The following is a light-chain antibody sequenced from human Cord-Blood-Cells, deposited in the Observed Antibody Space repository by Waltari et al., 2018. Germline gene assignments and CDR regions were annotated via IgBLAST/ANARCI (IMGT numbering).Light chain of an antibody. Sequence: DIQMTQSPSSLSASVGDRVTITCRASQSISSYLNWYQQKPGKAPKLLIYAASSLQGGAPSRFSGSGAGTDSTLTISRLQPEDFATYYCQQSYSTQYSFGQGTKLEIK. CDR3: QQSYSTQYS. V-gene: IGKV1-39*01. CDR1: QSISSY. J-gene: IGKJ2*03. CDR2: AAS.